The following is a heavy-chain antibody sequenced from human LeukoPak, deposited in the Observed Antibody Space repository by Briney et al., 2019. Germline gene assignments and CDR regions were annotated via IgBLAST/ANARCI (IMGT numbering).Heavy chain of an antibody. Sequence: GSLRLSCAASGFTFSSYAMTWVRPAPGKGLEWVSAISGSGGSTYYADSVKGRFTISRDNSKNTLYLQMNSLRAEDTAVYYCAKTPVTTGRYWYFDLWGRGTLVTVSS. CDR3: AKTPVTTGRYWYFDL. D-gene: IGHD4-17*01. V-gene: IGHV3-23*01. J-gene: IGHJ2*01. CDR1: GFTFSSYA. CDR2: ISGSGGST.